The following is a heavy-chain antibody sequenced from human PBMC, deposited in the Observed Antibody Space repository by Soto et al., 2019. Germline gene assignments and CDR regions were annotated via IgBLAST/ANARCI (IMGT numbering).Heavy chain of an antibody. V-gene: IGHV1-69*01. CDR1: GGTFSSYA. J-gene: IGHJ2*01. Sequence: QVQLVQSGAEVKKPGSSVKVSCKASGGTFSSYAISWVRQAPGQGLEWMGGIIPIFGTANYAPTFQGRVTVTADESTSTADMELSSLRSEDTAVYYCALGIFGVVHHNWYFDLWGRGPLVTVCS. CDR3: ALGIFGVVHHNWYFDL. CDR2: IIPIFGTA. D-gene: IGHD3-3*01.